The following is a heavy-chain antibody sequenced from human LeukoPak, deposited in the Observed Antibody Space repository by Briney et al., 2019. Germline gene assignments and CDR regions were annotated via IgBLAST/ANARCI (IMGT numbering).Heavy chain of an antibody. Sequence: SQTLSLTCDISGDGVSSNNAVWNWIRQSPSRSLEWLGRTYYRSEWYNDYAASVKGRISINADTSKNQFSLQLNSVTPEDTAVYYWSWGGASSGLDPWAQGTLVTVSS. CDR1: GDGVSSNNAV. CDR2: TYYRSEWYN. V-gene: IGHV6-1*01. D-gene: IGHD1-1*01. J-gene: IGHJ5*02. CDR3: SWGGASSGLDP.